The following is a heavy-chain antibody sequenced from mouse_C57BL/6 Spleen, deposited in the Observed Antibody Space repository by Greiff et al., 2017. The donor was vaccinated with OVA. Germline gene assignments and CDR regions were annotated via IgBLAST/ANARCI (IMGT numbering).Heavy chain of an antibody. CDR2: IDPEDGET. Sequence: VQLQQSGAELVKPGASVKLSCTASGFNIKDYYMPWVKPRTEQGLEWIGRIDPEDGETKYAPKFQGQATITADTSSNTADLQLSSLTSEDTAVYYCARDGYYYAMDYWGQGTSVTVSS. D-gene: IGHD2-3*01. CDR3: ARDGYYYAMDY. V-gene: IGHV14-2*01. CDR1: GFNIKDYY. J-gene: IGHJ4*01.